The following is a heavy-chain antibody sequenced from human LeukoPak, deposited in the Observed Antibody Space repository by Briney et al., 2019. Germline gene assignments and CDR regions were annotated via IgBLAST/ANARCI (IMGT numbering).Heavy chain of an antibody. J-gene: IGHJ4*02. Sequence: GGSLRLSCAASGFTFSTYNMNWVRQAPRKGLEWVSSISGSSSYIYYADSVKGRFSISRDNAKNSLYLQMNSLRAEDTAVYYCAKDLLGWELHYFDYWGQGTLVTVSS. CDR2: ISGSSSYI. V-gene: IGHV3-21*01. CDR3: AKDLLGWELHYFDY. CDR1: GFTFSTYN. D-gene: IGHD1-26*01.